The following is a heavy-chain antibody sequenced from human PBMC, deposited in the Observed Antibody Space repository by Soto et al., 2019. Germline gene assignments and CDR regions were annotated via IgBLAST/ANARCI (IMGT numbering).Heavy chain of an antibody. D-gene: IGHD2-8*01. CDR2: ISDNSSVI. CDR1: GFTFSTYS. Sequence: EVQLVESGGGLVQPGGSLRLSCAASGFTFSTYSINWVRQAPGKGLEWISYISDNSSVIYYADAVKGRFTISRDNAKNSLYLQMNSLRDEDTAVYYCSRDRDAYCSKGICSGPYFDYWDQGTLVTVSS. J-gene: IGHJ4*02. V-gene: IGHV3-48*02. CDR3: SRDRDAYCSKGICSGPYFDY.